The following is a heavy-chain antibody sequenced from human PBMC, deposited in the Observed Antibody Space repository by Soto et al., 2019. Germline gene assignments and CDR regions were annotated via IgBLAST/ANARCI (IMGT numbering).Heavy chain of an antibody. J-gene: IGHJ4*02. Sequence: QVQLQESGPGLVKPSETLSLTCTVSGGSISNYYWSWVRQPPGKGLEWIGYIYDSGSTYYNPSLTSXXTISVDTSKNQFSLRLTSVTAAATAVYSCAAAPRYWGQGTLVTVSS. CDR3: AAAPRY. D-gene: IGHD2-15*01. CDR1: GGSISNYY. CDR2: IYDSGST. V-gene: IGHV4-59*01.